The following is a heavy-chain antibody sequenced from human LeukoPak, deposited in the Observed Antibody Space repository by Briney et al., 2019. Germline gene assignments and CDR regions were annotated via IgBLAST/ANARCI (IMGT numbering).Heavy chain of an antibody. CDR2: FDPEDGET. D-gene: IGHD5-12*01. Sequence: ASVKVSCKVSGYTLTELSMHWVRQAPGKGLEWMGGFDPEDGETIYAQKFQGRGTMTEDTSTDTAYMELSSLRSEDTAVYYCPTGKATMGPGYYYYYMHVWGKGTTVTVSS. CDR3: PTGKATMGPGYYYYYMHV. V-gene: IGHV1-24*01. CDR1: GYTLTELS. J-gene: IGHJ6*03.